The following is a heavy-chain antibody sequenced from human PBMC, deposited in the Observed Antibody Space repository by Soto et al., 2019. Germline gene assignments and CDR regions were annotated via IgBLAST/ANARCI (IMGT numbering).Heavy chain of an antibody. CDR2: MNPNSGNT. V-gene: IGHV1-8*01. CDR3: ARGPYCSGGSCYPRHYWFAP. CDR1: GYTFTSYD. J-gene: IGHJ5*02. Sequence: ASVKVSCKASGYTFTSYDINWVRQATGQGLEWMGWMNPNSGNTGYAQKFQGRVTMTRNTSISTAYMELSSLRSEDTAVYYCARGPYCSGGSCYPRHYWFAPWGQGTLVTVSS. D-gene: IGHD2-15*01.